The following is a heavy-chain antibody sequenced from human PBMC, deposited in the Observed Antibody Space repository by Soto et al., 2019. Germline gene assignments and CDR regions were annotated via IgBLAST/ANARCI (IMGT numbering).Heavy chain of an antibody. D-gene: IGHD1-26*01. V-gene: IGHV4-59*12. J-gene: IGHJ4*02. CDR2: IYYSGST. CDR1: GASISSNY. Sequence: SETLSLTCTVSGASISSNYWSWIRQSPGKGLEWIGYIYYSGSTNYNPSLKSRVTISVHTSSSQFSLELSSVTAADTAVYYCARGLISGSRYSGGWYYFDSWGQGTQVTVSS. CDR3: ARGLISGSRYSGGWYYFDS.